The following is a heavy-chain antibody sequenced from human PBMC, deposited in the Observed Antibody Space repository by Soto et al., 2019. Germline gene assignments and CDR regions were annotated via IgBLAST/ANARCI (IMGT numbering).Heavy chain of an antibody. D-gene: IGHD5-18*01. CDR2: IWYDGSNK. V-gene: IGHV3-33*01. CDR1: GFTISSYG. Sequence: QVQLVESGGGVVQPGRSLRLSCAASGFTISSYGMHWVRQAPGKGLEWVAVIWYDGSNKYYADSVKGRFTISRDNSKNTLYLQMNSLRAEDTAVYYCARDRYRNYGMDVWGQGTTVTVSS. J-gene: IGHJ6*02. CDR3: ARDRYRNYGMDV.